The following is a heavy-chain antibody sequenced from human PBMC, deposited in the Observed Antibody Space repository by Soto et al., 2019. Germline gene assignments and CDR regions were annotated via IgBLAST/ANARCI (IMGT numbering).Heavy chain of an antibody. Sequence: GASLKISCQGSGYSFTSYWISWVRQMPGKGLEWMGRIDPSDSYTNYSPSFQGHVTISADKSISTAYLQWSSLKASDTAMYYCARNDGSGGGSERAFDYWGQGTLVTVSS. J-gene: IGHJ4*02. D-gene: IGHD1-26*01. CDR3: ARNDGSGGGSERAFDY. CDR2: IDPSDSYT. CDR1: GYSFTSYW. V-gene: IGHV5-10-1*01.